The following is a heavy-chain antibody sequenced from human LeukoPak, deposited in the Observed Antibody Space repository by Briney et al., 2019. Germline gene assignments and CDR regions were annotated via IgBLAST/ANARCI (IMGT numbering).Heavy chain of an antibody. Sequence: PSETLSLTCTVSGGSISGSSYYWGWIRQPPGKGLEWIGSIYYSGSTYYNPSLKSRVTISVDTSKNQFSLKLSSVTAADTAVYYCARDKTAMLAYPPYYFDYWGQGTLVTVSS. CDR3: ARDKTAMLAYPPYYFDY. V-gene: IGHV4-39*07. CDR1: GGSISGSSYY. J-gene: IGHJ4*02. D-gene: IGHD5-18*01. CDR2: IYYSGST.